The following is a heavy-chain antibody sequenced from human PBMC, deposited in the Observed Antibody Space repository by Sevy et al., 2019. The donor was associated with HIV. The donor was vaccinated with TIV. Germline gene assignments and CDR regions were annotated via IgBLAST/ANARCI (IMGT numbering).Heavy chain of an antibody. CDR1: GFSFSSYS. J-gene: IGHJ4*02. CDR2: ISGSSGTI. CDR3: ASDPPHYDFWSGFPQRGIDY. Sequence: GGSLRLSCAASGFSFSSYSMNWVRQAPGKGLEWVSYISGSSGTIYYADSVRGRFTISRDNAKNSLNLKMDSLRVEDTAVYYCASDPPHYDFWSGFPQRGIDYWGQGTLVTVSS. V-gene: IGHV3-48*01. D-gene: IGHD3-3*01.